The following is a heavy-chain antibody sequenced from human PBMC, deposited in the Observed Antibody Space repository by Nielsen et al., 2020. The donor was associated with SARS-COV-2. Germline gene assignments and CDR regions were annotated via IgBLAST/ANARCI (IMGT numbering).Heavy chain of an antibody. V-gene: IGHV1-18*01. CDR1: GYTFTSYG. D-gene: IGHD6-19*01. Sequence: ASVKVSCKASGYTFTSYGISWVRQAPGQGLEWMGWTSAYNGNTNYAQKLQGRVTMTTDTSTSTAYMELRSLRSDDTAVYYCARDVPVSTGSGWDYGMDVWGQGTTVTVSS. CDR3: ARDVPVSTGSGWDYGMDV. CDR2: TSAYNGNT. J-gene: IGHJ6*02.